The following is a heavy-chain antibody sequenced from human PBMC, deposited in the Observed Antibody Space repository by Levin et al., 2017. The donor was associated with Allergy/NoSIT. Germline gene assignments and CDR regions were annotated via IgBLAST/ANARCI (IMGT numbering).Heavy chain of an antibody. V-gene: IGHV4-61*01. Sequence: SQTLSLTCTVSGGSVRSGSYYWSWIRQPPGKGLEWIGYIYYSGSTNYNPSLKSRVTISVDTSKNQFSLKLSSVTAADTAVYYCARDVVSIAAAGRGHWFDPWGQGTLVTVSS. D-gene: IGHD6-13*01. J-gene: IGHJ5*02. CDR3: ARDVVSIAAAGRGHWFDP. CDR2: IYYSGST. CDR1: GGSVRSGSYY.